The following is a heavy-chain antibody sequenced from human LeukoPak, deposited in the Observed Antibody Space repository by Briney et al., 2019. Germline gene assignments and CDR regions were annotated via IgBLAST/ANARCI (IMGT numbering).Heavy chain of an antibody. CDR2: ISNSSAVM. V-gene: IGHV3-48*01. CDR3: ARDVGYCSGGSCYRWFAS. CDR1: GFTFSSYS. D-gene: IGHD2-15*01. J-gene: IGHJ5*01. Sequence: QPGGSLRLSCAASGFTFSSYSISWVRQAPGKGLEWVSYISNSSAVMYYADSVKGRFTISRDDARNSVSLQMNSLRADDTAVYYCARDVGYCSGGSCYRWFASWGQGTLVIVSS.